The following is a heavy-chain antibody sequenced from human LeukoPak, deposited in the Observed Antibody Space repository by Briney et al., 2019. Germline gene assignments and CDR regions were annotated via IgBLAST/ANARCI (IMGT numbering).Heavy chain of an antibody. CDR1: GFTFSSYA. CDR2: ISGSGGST. CDR3: ARGLLDSGYGHYYYYGMDV. J-gene: IGHJ6*02. Sequence: GGSLRLSCAASGFTFSSYAMSWVRQAPGKGLEWVSAISGSGGSTYYADSVKGRFTISRDNSKNTLYLQMNSLRAEDTAVYYCARGLLDSGYGHYYYYGMDVWGQGTTVTVSS. V-gene: IGHV3-23*01. D-gene: IGHD5-12*01.